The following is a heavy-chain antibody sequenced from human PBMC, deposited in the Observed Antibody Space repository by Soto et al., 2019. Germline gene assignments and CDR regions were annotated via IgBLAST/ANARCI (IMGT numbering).Heavy chain of an antibody. J-gene: IGHJ4*02. CDR2: IIPIFGTA. Sequence: SVKVSFKASRDTFSSYAISWVRQSPGQGLEWMGGIIPIFGTANYAQKFQGRVTITADKSTSTAYMELSSLRSEDTALYYCATPGRELLVLGSVLFYFWSQGILVTVPQ. CDR3: ATPGRELLVLGSVLFYF. V-gene: IGHV1-69*06. CDR1: RDTFSSYA. D-gene: IGHD1-26*01.